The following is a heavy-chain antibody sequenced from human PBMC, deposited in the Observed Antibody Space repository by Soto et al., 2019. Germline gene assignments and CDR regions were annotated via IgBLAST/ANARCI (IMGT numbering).Heavy chain of an antibody. CDR3: ARYIYGQGFKA. Sequence: QVQLVQPGAEVRKPGASVKVSCKASGDIFTNFDFTWVRQANGQGLEWIGWMRANSGDTGHDQKFQGRVNMTRDTSMSTAFMELRSLRAEDTAVYYCARYIYGQGFKAWGQGTLVFVSS. J-gene: IGHJ5*02. CDR1: GDIFTNFD. V-gene: IGHV1-8*01. D-gene: IGHD3-3*02. CDR2: MRANSGDT.